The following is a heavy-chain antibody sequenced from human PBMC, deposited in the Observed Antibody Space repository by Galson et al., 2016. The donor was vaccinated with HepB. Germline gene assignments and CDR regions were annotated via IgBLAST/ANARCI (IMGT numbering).Heavy chain of an antibody. D-gene: IGHD3-10*01. CDR2: IKTDGSIT. CDR1: GFTFSNYW. Sequence: SLRLSCAASGFTFSNYWMYWVRQAPGKGLVWVSRIKTDGSITGYADSVKGRFTISRANGKKTMYLQMNSLRAEDTALYYCAKRGSRAGDTWITMIRGDQIYYFDYWGQGTLVTVSS. V-gene: IGHV3-74*01. CDR3: AKRGSRAGDTWITMIRGDQIYYFDY. J-gene: IGHJ4*02.